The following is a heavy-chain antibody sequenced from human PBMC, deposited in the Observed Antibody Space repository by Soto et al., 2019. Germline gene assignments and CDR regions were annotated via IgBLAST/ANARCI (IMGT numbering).Heavy chain of an antibody. Sequence: PSETLSLTCTVSGVSISSSDYYWGWIRQPPGEGLEWIGTIYYSGNTYYKLSLKSRVTISVDTSNNQFSLRLSSVTAADTAVYYCARGGYYDILTGPTPWGQGTLVTVSS. J-gene: IGHJ5*02. CDR3: ARGGYYDILTGPTP. CDR2: IYYSGNT. V-gene: IGHV4-39*01. CDR1: GVSISSSDYY. D-gene: IGHD3-9*01.